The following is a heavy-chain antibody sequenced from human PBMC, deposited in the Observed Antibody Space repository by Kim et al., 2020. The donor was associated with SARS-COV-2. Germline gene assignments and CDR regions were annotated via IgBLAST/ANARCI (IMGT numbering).Heavy chain of an antibody. J-gene: IGHJ4*01. D-gene: IGHD4-17*01. CDR2: ISGSGGST. V-gene: IGHV3-23*01. CDR3: AKDSSDGYGDYERDDY. CDR1: GFTFSSYA. Sequence: GGSLRLSCAASGFTFSSYAMSWVRQAPGKGLEWVSAISGSGGSTYYADSVKGRFTISRDNSKNTLYLQMNSLRAEDTAVYYCAKDSSDGYGDYERDDYWGQGTLVTVSS.